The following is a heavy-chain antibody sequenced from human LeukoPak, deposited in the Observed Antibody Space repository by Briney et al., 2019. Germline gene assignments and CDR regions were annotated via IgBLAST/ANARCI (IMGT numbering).Heavy chain of an antibody. CDR3: ARGSVDIYYFDY. V-gene: IGHV1-69*04. CDR1: GGTFSSYA. D-gene: IGHD3-10*01. J-gene: IGHJ4*02. Sequence: GSSVKVSCKASGGTFSSYAISWVRQAPGQGLEWMGRIISILGIANYAQKFQGRVTITADKSTSTAYMELSSLRSEDTAVYYCARGSVDIYYFDYWGQGTLVTVSS. CDR2: IISILGIA.